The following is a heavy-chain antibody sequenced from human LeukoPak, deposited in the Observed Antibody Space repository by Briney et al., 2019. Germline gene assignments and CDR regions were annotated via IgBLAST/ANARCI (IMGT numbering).Heavy chain of an antibody. D-gene: IGHD4-17*01. CDR1: GGTFSSYA. Sequence: AASVKVSCKASGGTFSSYAISWVRQAPGQELEWMGGIIPIFGTANYAQKFQGRVTITADKSTSTAYMELSSLRSEDTAVYYCATDGATVTTYLSWGQGTLVTVSS. CDR2: IIPIFGTA. V-gene: IGHV1-69*06. J-gene: IGHJ4*02. CDR3: ATDGATVTTYLS.